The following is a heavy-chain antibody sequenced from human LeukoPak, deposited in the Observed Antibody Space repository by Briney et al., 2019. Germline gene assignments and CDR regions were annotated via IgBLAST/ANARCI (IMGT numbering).Heavy chain of an antibody. CDR3: TVVNYGSGSYPLGS. V-gene: IGHV3-15*01. Sequence: GGSLRLSCAASGFTFSHAWMSWVRQAPGKGLELVARIKNKPDGGTPDYTAPVKGRFTISRDDSKSTLYLQMNSLKTEDTAVYYCTVVNYGSGSYPLGSWGQGTLVTVSS. J-gene: IGHJ5*02. CDR1: GFTFSHAW. CDR2: IKNKPDGGTP. D-gene: IGHD3-10*01.